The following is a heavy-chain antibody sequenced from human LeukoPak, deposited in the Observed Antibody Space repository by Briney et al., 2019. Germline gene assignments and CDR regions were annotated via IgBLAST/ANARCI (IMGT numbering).Heavy chain of an antibody. CDR2: IFNSGSI. D-gene: IGHD3-22*01. Sequence: SETLPLTCTVSGGSVSSSSYYWGWIRQPPGKGLEWIGSIFNSGSIYYNPSLKSRVTISVDTSKNQFSLKLTSVTAADTAVYYCASPRDSSGYDYWGQGTLVTVSS. J-gene: IGHJ4*02. CDR3: ASPRDSSGYDY. V-gene: IGHV4-39*01. CDR1: GGSVSSSSYY.